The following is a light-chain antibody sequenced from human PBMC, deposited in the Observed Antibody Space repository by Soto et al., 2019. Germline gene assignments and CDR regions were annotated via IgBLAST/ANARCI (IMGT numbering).Light chain of an antibody. CDR3: QQSYTTPSI. CDR2: VAS. J-gene: IGKJ2*01. V-gene: IGKV1-39*01. CDR1: QSIRSY. Sequence: DIQMTQSPSSLSASVGDRVTITCRASQSIRSYLNWYQQKPGKAPNLLIYVASSLQTGVPSRFSGSGSGTECTLIISSVQPEDFATYYCQQSYTTPSIFGHGTKLE.